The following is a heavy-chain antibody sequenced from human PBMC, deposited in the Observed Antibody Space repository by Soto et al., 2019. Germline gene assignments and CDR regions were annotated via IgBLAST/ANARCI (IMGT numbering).Heavy chain of an antibody. D-gene: IGHD1-26*01. CDR2: IKQDGSEK. V-gene: IGHV3-7*01. J-gene: IGHJ4*02. Sequence: EVQLVESGGGLVQPGGSLRLSCAASGFTFSSYWMSWVRQAPGKGLEWVANIKQDGSEKYYVDSVKGRFTISRDNAKNSLYLQMNSLRAEDTAVYYCARDPRSYGPNFDYWGQGTLVTVSS. CDR1: GFTFSSYW. CDR3: ARDPRSYGPNFDY.